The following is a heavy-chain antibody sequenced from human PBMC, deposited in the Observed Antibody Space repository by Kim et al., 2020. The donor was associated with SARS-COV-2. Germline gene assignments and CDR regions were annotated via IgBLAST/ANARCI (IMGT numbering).Heavy chain of an antibody. J-gene: IGHJ6*03. CDR3: ARDLTITIFGVVIDYYYMDV. Sequence: GRFTISRDNAKNSLYLQMNSLRAEDTAVYYCARDLTITIFGVVIDYYYMDVWGKGTTVTVSS. D-gene: IGHD3-3*01. V-gene: IGHV3-48*03.